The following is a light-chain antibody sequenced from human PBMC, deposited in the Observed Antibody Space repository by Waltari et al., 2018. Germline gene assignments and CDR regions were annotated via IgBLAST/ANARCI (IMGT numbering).Light chain of an antibody. CDR3: QQYYSSPST. CDR1: QSVLYSSNNKNY. V-gene: IGKV4-1*01. Sequence: DIVMTQSPVSLAVSLGERATINCKSRQSVLYSSNNKNYLAWYQQKPRQPPRLIIYWASTRESGVPERFSGSGSGTDFTLTISSLQAEDVAVYHCQQYYSSPSTFGQGTKVEIK. CDR2: WAS. J-gene: IGKJ1*01.